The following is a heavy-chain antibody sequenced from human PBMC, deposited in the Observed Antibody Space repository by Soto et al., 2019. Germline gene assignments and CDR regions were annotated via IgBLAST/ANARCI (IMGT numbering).Heavy chain of an antibody. V-gene: IGHV3-23*01. CDR2: IGTGGVDT. D-gene: IGHD6-25*01. J-gene: IGHJ4*02. Sequence: GGSLRLSCAASGFTFRTSFMTWVRQAPGKGLEWVSAIGTGGVDTYYADSLKGRFTISRDDSKNTLYLQMNSLRAEDTAVYYCATYSQRGVDFWGQGSLVTVSS. CDR3: ATYSQRGVDF. CDR1: GFTFRTSF.